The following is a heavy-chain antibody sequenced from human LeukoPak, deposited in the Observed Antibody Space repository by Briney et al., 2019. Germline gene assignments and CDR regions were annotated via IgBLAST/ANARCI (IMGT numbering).Heavy chain of an antibody. D-gene: IGHD1-26*01. V-gene: IGHV1-2*02. CDR3: ATGLFSGSYPPVGY. CDR1: GYTFSVHH. CDR2: INPNSGAT. Sequence: ASVKVSCKASGYTFSVHHIHWARQAPGQGLEWMGWINPNSGATNYAQRFQGRVTMTRDTSISTAYMELSSLRSEDTAVYYCATGLFSGSYPPVGYWGQGTLVTVSS. J-gene: IGHJ4*02.